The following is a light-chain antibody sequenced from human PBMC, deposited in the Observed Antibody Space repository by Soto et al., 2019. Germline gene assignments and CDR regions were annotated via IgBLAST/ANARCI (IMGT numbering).Light chain of an antibody. J-gene: IGKJ1*01. CDR3: QQSYSTPWT. CDR2: AAS. Sequence: DIQMTQSPSSLSASVGDRVTITCRASQSIRRYLNWYQQKPGKAPKLLIYAASSLQSGVPSRFSGSGSGTDFTLTISSLQPEDFATYYCQQSYSTPWTFGQGTKVEIK. V-gene: IGKV1-39*01. CDR1: QSIRRY.